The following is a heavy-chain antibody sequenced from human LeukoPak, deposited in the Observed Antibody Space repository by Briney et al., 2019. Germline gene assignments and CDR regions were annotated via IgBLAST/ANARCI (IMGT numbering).Heavy chain of an antibody. D-gene: IGHD3-3*01. Sequence: PGGSLRPSCAASGFTFDRHTMHWVRQPPGEGPEWVSLIGWDGTNIDYADSVKGRFTISRDNSKNFVYLQMHSLRTEDTALYYCTKDMEWGMDVWGQGTTVIVSS. V-gene: IGHV3-43*01. CDR2: IGWDGTNI. CDR3: TKDMEWGMDV. J-gene: IGHJ6*02. CDR1: GFTFDRHT.